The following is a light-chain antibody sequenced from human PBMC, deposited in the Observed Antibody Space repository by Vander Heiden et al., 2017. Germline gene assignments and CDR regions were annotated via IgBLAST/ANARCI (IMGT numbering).Light chain of an antibody. CDR1: QNISSH. V-gene: IGKV1-39*01. CDR3: HQSDSTAST. J-gene: IGKJ2*01. CDR2: TAS. Sequence: DIQMTQSPSSLSASVGDRVTITCRASQNISSHLNWFQQEPGKAPKLLIFTASSLQSGVPSRFSGSGSGTDFTLTITRLQPKDFATYYCHQSDSTASTFGQGTKMEIK.